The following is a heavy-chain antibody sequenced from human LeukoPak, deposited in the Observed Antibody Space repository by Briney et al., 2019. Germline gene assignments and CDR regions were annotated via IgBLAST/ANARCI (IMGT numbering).Heavy chain of an antibody. CDR3: ARVRSSATILDYYYYMDV. Sequence: GESLKISCKGSGYSFTSYWIGWVRQMPGKGLEWMGIIYPGDSDTRYSPSFQGQVTISADKSISTAYLQWSSLKAPDTAMYYCARVRSSATILDYYYYMDVWGKGTTVTVSS. CDR2: IYPGDSDT. V-gene: IGHV5-51*01. CDR1: GYSFTSYW. D-gene: IGHD5-12*01. J-gene: IGHJ6*03.